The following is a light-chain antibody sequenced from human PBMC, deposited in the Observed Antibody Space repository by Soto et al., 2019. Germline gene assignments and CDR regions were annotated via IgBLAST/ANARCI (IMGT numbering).Light chain of an antibody. CDR1: SSNIGSNY. J-gene: IGLJ1*01. CDR2: RND. V-gene: IGLV1-47*01. CDR3: TTWDDSLSGGV. Sequence: QSVLTQPPSVSGTPGQRVTISCSGSSSNIGSNYIYWYQQFPGMAPKLLIYRNDQRPSGVPDRFSGSKSGTSGSLAISGLRSEDEADYYCTTWDDSLSGGVFGTGTQVTVL.